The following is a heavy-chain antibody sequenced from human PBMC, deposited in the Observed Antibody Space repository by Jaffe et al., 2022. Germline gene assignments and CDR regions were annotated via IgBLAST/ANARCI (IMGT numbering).Heavy chain of an antibody. CDR1: GYTFTGYY. V-gene: IGHV1-2*06. CDR2: INPNSGGT. CDR3: ARGEDILTGYYANFDY. J-gene: IGHJ4*02. Sequence: QVQLVQSGAEVKKPGASVKVSCKASGYTFTGYYMHWVRQAPGQGLEWMGRINPNSGGTNYAQKFQGRVTMTRDTSISTAYMELSRLRSDDTAVYYCARGEDILTGYYANFDYWGQGTLVTVSS. D-gene: IGHD3-9*01.